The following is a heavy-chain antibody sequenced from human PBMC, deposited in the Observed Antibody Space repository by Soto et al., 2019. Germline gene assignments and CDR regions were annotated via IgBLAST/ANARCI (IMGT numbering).Heavy chain of an antibody. CDR2: IYYSGST. CDR3: ARRSMVRGRPFDY. CDR1: GGSISSYY. Sequence: SETLSLTCTVSGGSISSYYWSWIRQPPGKGLEWIGYIYYSGSTNYNPSLKSRVTISVDTSKNQFSLKLSSVTAADTAVYYCARRSMVRGRPFDYWGQGTLVTVSS. J-gene: IGHJ4*02. V-gene: IGHV4-59*01. D-gene: IGHD3-10*01.